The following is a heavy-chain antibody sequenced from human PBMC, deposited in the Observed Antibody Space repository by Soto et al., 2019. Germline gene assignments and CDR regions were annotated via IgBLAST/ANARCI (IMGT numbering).Heavy chain of an antibody. J-gene: IGHJ6*03. Sequence: QVQLQESGPGLVKPSGTLSLTCAVSSGSISTSNWWSWVRQPPGKGLEWIGEIYRSGSTNYNPSLKSRVTISVEKSKNQFSLKLSSVTAADTAVYYCARGNRDYYYYMDVWGKGTTVTVSS. CDR2: IYRSGST. V-gene: IGHV4-4*02. CDR1: SGSISTSNW. CDR3: ARGNRDYYYYMDV. D-gene: IGHD3-10*01.